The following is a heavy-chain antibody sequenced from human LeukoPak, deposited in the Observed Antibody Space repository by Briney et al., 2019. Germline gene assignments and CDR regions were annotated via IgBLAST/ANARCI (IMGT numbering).Heavy chain of an antibody. Sequence: GGSLRLSCAASGFSFSIYTMSWVRQAPGKGLEWVSGINDSGGITYSAESVEGRFTISRDNSKNSLYLLMNSLRAEDTDVYYCARGQSITMIGVVITPFDCWGQGILVTVSS. CDR2: INDSGGIT. D-gene: IGHD3-22*01. J-gene: IGHJ4*02. CDR3: ARGQSITMIGVVITPFDC. V-gene: IGHV3-23*01. CDR1: GFSFSIYT.